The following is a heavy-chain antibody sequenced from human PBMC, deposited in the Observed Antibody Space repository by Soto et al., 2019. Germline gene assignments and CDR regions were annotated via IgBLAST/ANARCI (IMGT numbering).Heavy chain of an antibody. D-gene: IGHD4-17*01. CDR1: SASISSSTYY. CDR2: IYYSGST. J-gene: IGHJ4*02. V-gene: IGHV4-39*01. Sequence: PSETLSLTCTVSSASISSSTYYWGSIRQPPGKGLEWIGSIYYSGSTYYHPSLKSRVTISVDTSKNQFSLKLSSVTAADTAVYYCATPSYGGALDYWGQGTLVTVS. CDR3: ATPSYGGALDY.